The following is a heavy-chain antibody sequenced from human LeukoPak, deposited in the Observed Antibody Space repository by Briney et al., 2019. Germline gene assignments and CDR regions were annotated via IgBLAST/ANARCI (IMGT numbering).Heavy chain of an antibody. CDR1: GGSFSGYY. CDR3: ARVVPAATWVDWFDP. V-gene: IGHV4-34*01. Sequence: SETLSLTCAVYGGSFSGYYWSWIRQPPGKGLEWIGEINHSGSTNNNPSLKSRVTISVDTSKNQFSLKLSSVTAADTAVYYCARVVPAATWVDWFDPWGQGTLVTVSS. D-gene: IGHD2-2*01. CDR2: INHSGST. J-gene: IGHJ5*02.